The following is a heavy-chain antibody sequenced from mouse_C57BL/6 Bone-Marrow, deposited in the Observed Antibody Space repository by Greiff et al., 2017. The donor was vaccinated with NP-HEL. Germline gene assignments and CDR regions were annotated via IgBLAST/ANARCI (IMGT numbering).Heavy chain of an antibody. Sequence: VQLVESGPGLVAPSQSLSITCTVSGFSLTSYAISWVRQPPGKGLEWLGVLWTGGGTNYNSALKSRLSISKDNSKSQVFLKMNSLQTDDTARYYCARNNYYGSREFAYWGQGTLVTVSA. D-gene: IGHD1-1*01. J-gene: IGHJ3*01. CDR2: LWTGGGT. CDR1: GFSLTSYA. CDR3: ARNNYYGSREFAY. V-gene: IGHV2-9-1*01.